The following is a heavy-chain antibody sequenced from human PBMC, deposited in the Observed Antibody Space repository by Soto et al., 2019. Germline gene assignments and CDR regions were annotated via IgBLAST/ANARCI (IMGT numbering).Heavy chain of an antibody. D-gene: IGHD2-21*02. J-gene: IGHJ5*02. CDR1: AFTFSSYA. CDR3: AKGFIRDCGGDCTVDT. Sequence: EVQLLESGGGLVQPGGSLRLSCAASAFTFSSYAMSWVRQSPGKGLEWVSGISGSGISTYYADSVKGRFSISRDNSKNTLYLQMNSLRAEDTAVYYCAKGFIRDCGGDCTVDTWGQGTLVTVSS. V-gene: IGHV3-23*01. CDR2: ISGSGIST.